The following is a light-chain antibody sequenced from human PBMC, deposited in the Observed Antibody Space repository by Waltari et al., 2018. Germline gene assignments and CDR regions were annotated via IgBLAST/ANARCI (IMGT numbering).Light chain of an antibody. CDR2: DVS. CDR3: CSYAGSSTYV. Sequence: QSTLTQPASLSGSPGQSITISCTGTSRDVGGYNYVSWYQQYPGKAPKVMLYDVSKRPSGVSNRFAGSRSGNTASLTISGLQAEDETDYYCCSYAGSSTYVFGTGTKVTVL. J-gene: IGLJ1*01. CDR1: SRDVGGYNY. V-gene: IGLV2-23*02.